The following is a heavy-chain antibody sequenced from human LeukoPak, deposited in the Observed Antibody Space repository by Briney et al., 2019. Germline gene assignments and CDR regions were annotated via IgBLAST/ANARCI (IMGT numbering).Heavy chain of an antibody. CDR2: ISGGGRT. J-gene: IGHJ4*02. Sequence: GGSLRLSCAASGFTFSSYVMSWVRQAPGKGLEWVSAISGGGRTYYADSVKGRFTISRDNSKNTLYLQMNGLRAEDTAVYYCARVPSRRDYGIDYWGQGTLVTVSS. CDR1: GFTFSSYV. V-gene: IGHV3-23*01. D-gene: IGHD4-17*01. CDR3: ARVPSRRDYGIDY.